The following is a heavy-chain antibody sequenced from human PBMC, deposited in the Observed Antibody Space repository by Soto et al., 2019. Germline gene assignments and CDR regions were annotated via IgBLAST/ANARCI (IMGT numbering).Heavy chain of an antibody. V-gene: IGHV1-3*01. CDR3: ARGHLAVVPVASWYFYMDV. Sequence: GASVKVSCKASGYTFTNYAVHSVRQAPGQRLEWMGWINAGNGNTRYSQKFQGRVTITRATSARTAYMELSSLRSEDTAVYYCARGHLAVVPVASWYFYMDVWGKGTTVTVSS. CDR1: GYTFTNYA. J-gene: IGHJ6*03. CDR2: INAGNGNT. D-gene: IGHD2-2*01.